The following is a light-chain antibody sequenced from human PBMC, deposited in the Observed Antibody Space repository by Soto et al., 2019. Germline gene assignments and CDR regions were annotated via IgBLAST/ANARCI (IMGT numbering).Light chain of an antibody. CDR2: DAS. V-gene: IGKV3-11*01. J-gene: IGKJ3*01. CDR1: QSVSTY. Sequence: EIVLTQSPATLSLSPGERATLSCRASQSVSTYLAWYQQEPGQPPSLLIYDASNRATDIPARFSGSGSGTDFILTISSLEPEDFAVYYCQQRIKWPPTFGPGTKVDIK. CDR3: QQRIKWPPT.